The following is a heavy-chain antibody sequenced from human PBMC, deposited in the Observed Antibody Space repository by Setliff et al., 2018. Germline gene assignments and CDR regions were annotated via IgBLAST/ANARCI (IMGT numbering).Heavy chain of an antibody. V-gene: IGHV1-8*02. D-gene: IGHD3-3*01. CDR2: MNPNSGNT. CDR1: GYTFTGYD. CDR3: ARAQSWSGGPYYFDN. J-gene: IGHJ4*02. Sequence: ASVKVSCKASGYTFTGYDINWVRQATGQGLEWMGWMNPNSGNTGYAQKFQGRVTMTRNTSISTAYMDLSSLSFEDTAVYYCARAQSWSGGPYYFDNWGQGTLVTVSS.